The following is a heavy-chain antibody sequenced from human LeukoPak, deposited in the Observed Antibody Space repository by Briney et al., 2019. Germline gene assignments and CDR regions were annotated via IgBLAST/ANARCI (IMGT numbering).Heavy chain of an antibody. V-gene: IGHV3-23*01. D-gene: IGHD5-18*01. CDR2: ISGSGGST. Sequence: GGSLRLSCAASGFTFSSYAMSWVRQAPGKGLEWVSAISGSGGSTYCADSVKGRFTISRDNSKNILYVEMNSLRAEDTAIYYCAKESKFSFGYGFDYWGQGSLVTVSS. CDR3: AKESKFSFGYGFDY. J-gene: IGHJ4*02. CDR1: GFTFSSYA.